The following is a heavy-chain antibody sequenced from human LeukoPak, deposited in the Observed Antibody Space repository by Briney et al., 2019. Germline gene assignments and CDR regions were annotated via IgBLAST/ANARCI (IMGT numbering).Heavy chain of an antibody. CDR1: GGSFSGYY. J-gene: IGHJ4*02. Sequence: SETLSLTCAVYGGSFSGYYWSWTRQPPGKGLEWIGEINHSGSTNYNPSLKSRVTISVDTSKNQFSLKLGSVTAADTAVYYCAGSGYSGYDLNYWGQGTLVTVSS. CDR3: AGSGYSGYDLNY. D-gene: IGHD5-12*01. V-gene: IGHV4-34*01. CDR2: INHSGST.